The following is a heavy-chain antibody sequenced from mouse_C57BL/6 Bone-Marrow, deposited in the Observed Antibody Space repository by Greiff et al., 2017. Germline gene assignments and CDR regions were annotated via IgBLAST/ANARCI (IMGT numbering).Heavy chain of an antibody. V-gene: IGHV14-4*01. J-gene: IGHJ4*01. CDR3: TPYGNYDYAMDY. D-gene: IGHD2-1*01. CDR1: GFNIKDDY. CDR2: IDPENGDT. Sequence: EVNVVESGPELVRPGASVKLSCTASGFNIKDDYMHWVKQRPEQGLEWIGWIDPENGDTEYASKFQGKATITADTSSNTAYLQLSSLTSEDTAVYYCTPYGNYDYAMDYWGQGTSVTVSS.